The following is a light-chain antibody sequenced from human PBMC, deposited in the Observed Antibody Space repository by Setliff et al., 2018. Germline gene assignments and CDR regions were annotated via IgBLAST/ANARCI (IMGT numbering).Light chain of an antibody. Sequence: ALTQPASVSGSPGQSISISCTGTSSDVGGYNYVSWYQQHPGKAPKLLISDVSHRPSGVSNRFSGSKSGNTASLTISGLQAEDEADYYCSSYTSISTLVVFGGGTKVTVL. CDR1: SSDVGGYNY. CDR3: SSYTSISTLVV. V-gene: IGLV2-14*03. CDR2: DVS. J-gene: IGLJ2*01.